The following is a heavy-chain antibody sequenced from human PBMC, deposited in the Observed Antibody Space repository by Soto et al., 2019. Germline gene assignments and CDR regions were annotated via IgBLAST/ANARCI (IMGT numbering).Heavy chain of an antibody. D-gene: IGHD2-15*01. CDR2: ISYDESDI. V-gene: IGHV3-30*18. Sequence: RRLSCAASGFTFSSYGMHWVRQAPGKGLEWVAVISYDESDIYYSDSLKGGFTISRDNSKNTLYLQMSSLRPEDTAVYYCTKDTGYCSGGRCYSTPYYYYYYGMDAWGQGTTVAVSS. CDR3: TKDTGYCSGGRCYSTPYYYYYYGMDA. CDR1: GFTFSSYG. J-gene: IGHJ6*02.